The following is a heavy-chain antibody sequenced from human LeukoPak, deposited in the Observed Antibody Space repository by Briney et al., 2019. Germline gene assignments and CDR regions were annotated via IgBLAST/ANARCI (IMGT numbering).Heavy chain of an antibody. V-gene: IGHV4-34*01. CDR2: INHSGST. J-gene: IGHJ4*02. D-gene: IGHD1-26*01. CDR3: ASYHPPSGSYSY. Sequence: SETLSLTCAVYGGSFSGYYWSWIRQPPGKGLEWIGEINHSGSTNYNPSLKSRVTISVDTSKNQFSLKLSSVTAADTAVYHCASYHPPSGSYSYWGQGTLVTVSS. CDR1: GGSFSGYY.